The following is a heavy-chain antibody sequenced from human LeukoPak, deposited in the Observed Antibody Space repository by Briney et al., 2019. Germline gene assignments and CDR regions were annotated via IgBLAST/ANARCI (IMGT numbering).Heavy chain of an antibody. CDR1: GFTFSSYA. V-gene: IGHV3-30-3*01. Sequence: PGRSLRVSCAASGFTFSSYAMHWVRQAPGKGLEWVAVISYDGSNKYYADSVKGRFTISRDNSKNTLYLQMNSLRAEDTAVYYCAMLGSGDQEGAFDIWGQGTMVTVSS. CDR2: ISYDGSNK. J-gene: IGHJ3*02. CDR3: AMLGSGDQEGAFDI. D-gene: IGHD2-15*01.